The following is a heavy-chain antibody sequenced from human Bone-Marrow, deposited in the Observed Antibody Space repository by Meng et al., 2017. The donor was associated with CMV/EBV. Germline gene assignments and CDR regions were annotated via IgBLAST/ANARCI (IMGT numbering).Heavy chain of an antibody. CDR1: GFTFSSYE. CDR3: ARVVVGETADAFDI. CDR2: ISSSGSTI. V-gene: IGHV3-48*03. Sequence: GGSLRLSCAASGFTFSSYEMNWVRQAPGKGLEWVSYISSSGSTIYYADSVKGRFTISRDNAKNSLYLQMNSLRAEDTAVYYCARVVVGETADAFDIWDQGTMVTVSS. J-gene: IGHJ3*02. D-gene: IGHD1-26*01.